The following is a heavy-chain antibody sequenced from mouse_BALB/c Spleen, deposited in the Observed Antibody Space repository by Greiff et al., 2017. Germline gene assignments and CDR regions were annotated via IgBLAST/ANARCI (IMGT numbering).Heavy chain of an antibody. D-gene: IGHD1-1*01. CDR1: GYTFTNYW. J-gene: IGHJ2*01. CDR2: IYPGGGYT. CDR3: ARRGNYYYYGSSYGYFDY. Sequence: VQLQQSGAELVRPGTSVKMSCKAAGYTFTNYWIGWVKQRPGHGLEWIGDIYPGGGYTNYNEKFKGKATLTADTSSSTAYMQLSSLTSEDSAIYYCARRGNYYYYGSSYGYFDYWGQGTTLTVSS. V-gene: IGHV1-63*02.